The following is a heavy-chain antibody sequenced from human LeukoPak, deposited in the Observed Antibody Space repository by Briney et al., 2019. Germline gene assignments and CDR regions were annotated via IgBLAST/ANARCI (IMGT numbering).Heavy chain of an antibody. J-gene: IGHJ5*02. D-gene: IGHD2-2*01. CDR3: AKDSRYCSSTSCRDWFDP. CDR2: ISGSGGNA. CDR1: GFTFSSYA. Sequence: GGSLRLSCAASGFTFSSYAMSWVRQAPGKGLDWVSAISGSGGNAYYADSVKGRFTLSRDNSKNTLYLQMNSLRAEDTAVYYCAKDSRYCSSTSCRDWFDPWGQGTLVTVSS. V-gene: IGHV3-23*01.